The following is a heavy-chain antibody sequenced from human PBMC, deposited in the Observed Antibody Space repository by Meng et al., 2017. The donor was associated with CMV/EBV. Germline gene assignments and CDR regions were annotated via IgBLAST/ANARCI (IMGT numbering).Heavy chain of an antibody. V-gene: IGHV1-2*02. CDR1: GYTFTGYY. CDR3: ASSDGVSCSFILDY. Sequence: SVTVSCKASGYTFTGYYMHWVRQAPGQGLEWMGWINPNSGGTNYAQKFQGRVTLTRDTSISTAYMELSSLRSDDTAVYYCASSDGVSCSFILDYWGQGTLVTVSS. D-gene: IGHD6-6*01. J-gene: IGHJ4*02. CDR2: INPNSGGT.